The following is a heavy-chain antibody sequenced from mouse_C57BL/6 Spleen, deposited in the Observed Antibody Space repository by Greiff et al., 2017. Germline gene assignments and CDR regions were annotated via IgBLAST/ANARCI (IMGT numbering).Heavy chain of an antibody. J-gene: IGHJ2*01. Sequence: VHVKQSGPGLAKPSQTLSLTCSVTGYSITSDYWNWIRKFPGNKLEYMGYISYSGSTYYNPSLKSRISITRDTSKNQYYLQLNSVTTEDTATYYCARLGDGYSYYFDYWGQGTTLTVSS. CDR2: ISYSGST. CDR1: GYSITSDY. V-gene: IGHV3-8*01. D-gene: IGHD2-3*01. CDR3: ARLGDGYSYYFDY.